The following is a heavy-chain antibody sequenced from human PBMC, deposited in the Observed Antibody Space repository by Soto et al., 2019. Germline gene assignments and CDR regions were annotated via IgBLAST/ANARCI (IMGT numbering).Heavy chain of an antibody. V-gene: IGHV1-18*01. CDR3: ARDYGDYPMWFDP. CDR2: ISAYNGNT. D-gene: IGHD4-17*01. J-gene: IGHJ5*02. Sequence: APVKVSRKGSCYTLSNYGISWGRQAPGQGLEWMGWISAYNGNTNYAQKLQGRVTMTTDTSTSTAYMELRSLRSDDTAVYYCARDYGDYPMWFDPWGQGTLVTVSS. CDR1: CYTLSNYG.